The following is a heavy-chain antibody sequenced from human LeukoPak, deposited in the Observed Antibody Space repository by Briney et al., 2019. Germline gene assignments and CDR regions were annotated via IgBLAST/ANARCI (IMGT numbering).Heavy chain of an antibody. CDR3: ARAYGMDV. V-gene: IGHV3-20*04. Sequence: GGSLRLSCAASGFTFDDYGITWVRQAPGKGLEWVSGINWSGDMTGYADSVKGRFTISRDNSKNTLYLQMNSLRAEDTAVYYCARAYGMDVWGQGTTVTVSS. CDR2: INWSGDMT. CDR1: GFTFDDYG. J-gene: IGHJ6*02.